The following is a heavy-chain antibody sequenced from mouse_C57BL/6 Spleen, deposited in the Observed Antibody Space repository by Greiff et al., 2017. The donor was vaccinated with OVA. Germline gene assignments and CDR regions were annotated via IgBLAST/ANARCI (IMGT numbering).Heavy chain of an antibody. D-gene: IGHD3-1*01. CDR2: IYPGSGNT. CDR1: GYTFTDYY. V-gene: IGHV1-76*01. Sequence: VKLMESGAELVRPGASVKLSCKASGYTFTDYYINWVKQRPGQGLEWIARIYPGSGNTYYNEKFKGKATLTAEKSSSTAYMQLSSLTSEDSAVYFCARYSMREVFEYWGQGTTLTVSS. CDR3: ARYSMREVFEY. J-gene: IGHJ2*01.